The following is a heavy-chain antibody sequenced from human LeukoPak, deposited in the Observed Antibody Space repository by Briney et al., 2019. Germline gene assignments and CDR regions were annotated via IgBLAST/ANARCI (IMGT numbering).Heavy chain of an antibody. D-gene: IGHD3-22*01. CDR3: ARVARSTMIAVLITDDAFDI. CDR1: GYSISSGYH. CDR2: FYYSGST. J-gene: IGHJ3*02. Sequence: SDTLSLTCTVSGYSISSGYHWGWIRQPPGDGLEWIGCFYYSGSTDFNPSLKSRVPISVETSKNQFSVNLRSVSAADTAVYYCARVARSTMIAVLITDDAFDIWGQGTMVTVSP. V-gene: IGHV4-38-2*02.